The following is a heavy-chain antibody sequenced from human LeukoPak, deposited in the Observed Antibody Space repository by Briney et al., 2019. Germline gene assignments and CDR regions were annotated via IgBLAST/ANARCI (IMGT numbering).Heavy chain of an antibody. J-gene: IGHJ5*02. CDR2: ISDSGGAT. V-gene: IGHV3-23*01. D-gene: IGHD3-3*01. CDR3: AILGVTSSDLSWFDP. CDR1: GITLSNYG. Sequence: GGSLRLSCAVSGITLSNYGMSWVRQAPGNGLEWVAGISDSGGATNYADSVKGRFTISRDNPKNTLYLQMNSLRAEDTAVYYSAILGVTSSDLSWFDPWGQGTLVTVSS.